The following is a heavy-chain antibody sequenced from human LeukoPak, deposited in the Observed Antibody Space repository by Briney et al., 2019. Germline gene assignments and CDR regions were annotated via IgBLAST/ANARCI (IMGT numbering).Heavy chain of an antibody. CDR2: IHTIGTT. V-gene: IGHV4-4*09. D-gene: IGHD5-12*01. CDR1: GDSVSSFY. Sequence: PSETLSLTCSVSGDSVSSFYWSWIRQPPGKALEWIGYIHTIGTTYYNPSLQSRVTISVDTSKNQFSLKLSSVTAADTAVYYCARSSAYDGFDIWGQGTMVTVSS. J-gene: IGHJ3*02. CDR3: ARSSAYDGFDI.